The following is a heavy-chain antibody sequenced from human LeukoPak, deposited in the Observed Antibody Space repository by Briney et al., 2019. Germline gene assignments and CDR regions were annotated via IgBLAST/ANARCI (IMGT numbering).Heavy chain of an antibody. CDR3: ARAVSQYCSGGSCWIYFDY. D-gene: IGHD2-15*01. J-gene: IGHJ4*02. CDR1: GDSVSSNSAA. Sequence: SQTLSLTCAISGDSVSSNSAAWNWIRQSPSRGLEWLGRTYYRSKWYKDYAVSVKSRITINPDTSKNQFSLQLNSVTPEDTAVYYCARAVSQYCSGGSCWIYFDYWGQGTLVTVSS. CDR2: TYYRSKWYK. V-gene: IGHV6-1*01.